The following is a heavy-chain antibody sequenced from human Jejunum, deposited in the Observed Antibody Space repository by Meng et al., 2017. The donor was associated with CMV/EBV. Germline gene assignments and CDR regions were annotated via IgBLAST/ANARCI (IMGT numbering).Heavy chain of an antibody. Sequence: AASGFTLNTYGMHWVRQAPGKGLEWVAFIRYDGSDKKYGDSLKGRFTISRDNSKNTVYLQLNSLRTEDTAVYYCASADASSDSWRGWGQGTRVTVSS. J-gene: IGHJ4*02. CDR3: ASADASSDSWRG. CDR2: IRYDGSDK. D-gene: IGHD3/OR15-3a*01. V-gene: IGHV3-30*02. CDR1: GFTLNTYG.